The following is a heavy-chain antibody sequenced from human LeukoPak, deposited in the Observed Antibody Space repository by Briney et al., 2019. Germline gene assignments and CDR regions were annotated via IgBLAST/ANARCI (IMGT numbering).Heavy chain of an antibody. J-gene: IGHJ3*02. CDR1: GFTFSDYY. Sequence: GGSLRLSCAASGFTFSDYYMSWIRQAPGKGLEWVSSISSSSSYIYYADSVKGRFTISRDNAKNSLYLQMNSLRAEDTAVYYCAKDPYTVADAFDIWGQGTMVTVSS. CDR3: AKDPYTVADAFDI. CDR2: ISSSSSYI. V-gene: IGHV3-11*05. D-gene: IGHD4-23*01.